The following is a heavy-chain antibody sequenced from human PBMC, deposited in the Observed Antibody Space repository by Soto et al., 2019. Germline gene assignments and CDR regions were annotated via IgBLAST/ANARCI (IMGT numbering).Heavy chain of an antibody. CDR2: ISSDGTNT. J-gene: IGHJ4*02. Sequence: QVQLVESGGGVVQPGRSLTLSCAASGFTFKNYAMHWVRQAPGKGLEWVAVISSDGTNTYYAESVRGRVTISRDNSRNTLYLQMSSLRTEDTALFYCARDIESIKGHHHNSVGPGYWGQGTLVTVSS. V-gene: IGHV3-30-3*01. CDR1: GFTFKNYA. CDR3: ARDIESIKGHHHNSVGPGY. D-gene: IGHD1-1*01.